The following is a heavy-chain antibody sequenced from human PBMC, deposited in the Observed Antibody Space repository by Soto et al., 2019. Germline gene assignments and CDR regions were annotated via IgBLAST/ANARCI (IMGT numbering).Heavy chain of an antibody. J-gene: IGHJ5*02. D-gene: IGHD6-13*01. CDR3: ARVSYSGNWFVHSAAGPNWFDP. V-gene: IGHV1-18*01. CDR1: GYRFTNNG. Sequence: ASVKVSCKASGYRFTNNGITWVRQAPGQGLEWMGWISAYNGNTNYVKKFQGRVTMTTDTSTSTASMELRSLRSDDTAVYYCARVSYSGNWFVHSAAGPNWFDPWGQGTLVTDSS. CDR2: ISAYNGNT.